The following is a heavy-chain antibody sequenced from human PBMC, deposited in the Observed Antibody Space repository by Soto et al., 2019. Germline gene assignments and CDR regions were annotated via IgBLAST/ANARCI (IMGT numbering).Heavy chain of an antibody. CDR1: GFTFSSYA. J-gene: IGHJ4*02. CDR3: ARQFDY. CDR2: ISYDGSNK. V-gene: IGHV3-30-3*01. Sequence: GGSLRLSCAASGFTFSSYAMHWVRQAPGKGLEWVAVISYDGSNKYYADSVKGRFTISRDNSKNTLYLQMNSLRAEDTAVYYCARQFDYWGQGTLVTVSS.